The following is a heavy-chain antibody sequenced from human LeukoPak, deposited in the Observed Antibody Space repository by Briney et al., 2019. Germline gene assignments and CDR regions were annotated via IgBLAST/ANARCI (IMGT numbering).Heavy chain of an antibody. CDR3: ARDCSGGSCYSWLAFDI. Sequence: GASVKVSCTASGGTFSSYAISWVRQAPGQGLEWMGGIIPIFGTANCAQKFQGRVTITADESTSTAYMELSSLRSEDTAVYYCARDCSGGSCYSWLAFDIWGQGTMVTVSS. J-gene: IGHJ3*02. D-gene: IGHD2-15*01. CDR1: GGTFSSYA. V-gene: IGHV1-69*13. CDR2: IIPIFGTA.